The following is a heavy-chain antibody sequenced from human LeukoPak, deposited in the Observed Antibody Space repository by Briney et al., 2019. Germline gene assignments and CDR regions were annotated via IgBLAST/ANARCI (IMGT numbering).Heavy chain of an antibody. CDR2: ISSSSSYI. D-gene: IGHD1-14*01. V-gene: IGHV3-21*01. Sequence: GSLRLSCAASGFTFSSYSMNWVRQAPGKGLEWVSSISSSSSYIYYADSVKGRFTIPRDNAKNSLYLQMNSLRAEDTAVYYCARSRIKSGNWFDPWGQGTLVTVSS. CDR3: ARSRIKSGNWFDP. J-gene: IGHJ5*02. CDR1: GFTFSSYS.